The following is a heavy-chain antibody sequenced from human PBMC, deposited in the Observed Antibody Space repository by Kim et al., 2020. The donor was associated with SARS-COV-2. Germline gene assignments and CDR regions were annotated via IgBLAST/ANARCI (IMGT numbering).Heavy chain of an antibody. Sequence: GGSLRLSCAASGFTFSSYGMHWVRQAPGKVLEWVAVIWYDGSNKYYADSVKGRFTISRDNSKNTLYLQMNSLRAEDTAVYYCARGRRYYFDYWGQGTLVTVSS. CDR3: ARGRRYYFDY. CDR1: GFTFSSYG. J-gene: IGHJ4*02. D-gene: IGHD4-17*01. V-gene: IGHV3-33*01. CDR2: IWYDGSNK.